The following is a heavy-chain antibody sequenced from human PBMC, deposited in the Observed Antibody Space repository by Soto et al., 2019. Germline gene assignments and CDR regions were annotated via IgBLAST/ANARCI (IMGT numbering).Heavy chain of an antibody. CDR1: GGSISSSSYY. D-gene: IGHD3-10*01. CDR3: ARQSITMVRGVTYYNYGMDV. CDR2: IYYSGST. Sequence: SETLSLTCTVSGGSISSSSYYWGWIRQPPGKGLEWIGSIYYSGSTYYNPSLKSRVTISVDTSKNQFSLKLSSVTAADTAVYYCARQSITMVRGVTYYNYGMDVWGQGTTVTVSS. V-gene: IGHV4-39*01. J-gene: IGHJ6*02.